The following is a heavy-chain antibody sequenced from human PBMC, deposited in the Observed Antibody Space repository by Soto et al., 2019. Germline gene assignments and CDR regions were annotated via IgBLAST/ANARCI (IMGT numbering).Heavy chain of an antibody. CDR3: ARDQDDSSGYYDS. CDR1: GGTFSSYT. D-gene: IGHD3-22*01. V-gene: IGHV1-69*08. J-gene: IGHJ5*01. Sequence: QVQLVQSGAEVKKPGSSVKVSCKASGGTFSSYTISWVRQAPGQGLEWMGRIIPILGIANYAQKFQGRVTITADKSTSTAYMELSSLRAEDTAVYYCARDQDDSSGYYDSWGQGSLVTVSS. CDR2: IIPILGIA.